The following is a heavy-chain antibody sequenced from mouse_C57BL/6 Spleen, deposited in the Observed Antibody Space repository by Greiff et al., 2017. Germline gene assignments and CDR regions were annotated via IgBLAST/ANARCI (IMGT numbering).Heavy chain of an antibody. D-gene: IGHD2-4*01. CDR1: CYAFSSSW. CDR2: TYPGDGDT. J-gene: IGHJ4*01. CDR3: GIYYDSYCDMDC. Sequence: QVQLQQSGPELVKPGASAKISRKASCYAFSSSWLNWVKQRPGKGLEWIGRTYPGDGDTNYNGKFKGKATLTADKSSSTTYMQLSSLTSEDSTVHFCGIYYDSYCDMDCWGQRTSVTVST. V-gene: IGHV1-82*01.